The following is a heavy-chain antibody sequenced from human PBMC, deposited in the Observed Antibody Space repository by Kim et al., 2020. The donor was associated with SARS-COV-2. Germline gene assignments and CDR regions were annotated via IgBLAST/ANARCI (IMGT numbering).Heavy chain of an antibody. CDR3: ARGDGYDISGYWFDP. V-gene: IGHV4-59*13. D-gene: IGHD3-9*01. CDR1: GGSISSYY. Sequence: SETLSLTCTVSGGSISSYYWSWIRQPPGKGLEWIGYIYYSGSTNYNPSLKSRVTISVDTSKNQFSLKLSSVTAADTAVYYCARGDGYDISGYWFDPWGQGTLVTVSS. J-gene: IGHJ5*02. CDR2: IYYSGST.